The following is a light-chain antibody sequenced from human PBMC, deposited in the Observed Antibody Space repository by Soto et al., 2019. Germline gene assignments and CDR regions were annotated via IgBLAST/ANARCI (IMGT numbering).Light chain of an antibody. Sequence: ESVLTQSPSTLSLSPGERATLSCRASQSVSSSSLAWYQHKPGQAPRLLISGTSSRATGIPDRFSGSGSGTDFTLTISRLEPEDFAVYYCQQYAISPRTFGQGTKVDIK. CDR3: QQYAISPRT. J-gene: IGKJ1*01. CDR2: GTS. V-gene: IGKV3-20*01. CDR1: QSVSSSS.